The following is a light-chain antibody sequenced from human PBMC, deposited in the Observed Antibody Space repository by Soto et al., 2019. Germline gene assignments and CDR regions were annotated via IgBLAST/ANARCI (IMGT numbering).Light chain of an antibody. V-gene: IGKV1-5*01. CDR3: QHYNGFSSSVT. J-gene: IGKJ3*01. CDR1: QSISNW. Sequence: DLQMTQSPSTMSVSVGDRATITCRASQSISNWLAWYQQKPGKAPNLLIYDASSLQSGVPSRFSGSGSGTEFTLTISSLQPEDFATYYCQHYNGFSSSVTFGPGTKVDMK. CDR2: DAS.